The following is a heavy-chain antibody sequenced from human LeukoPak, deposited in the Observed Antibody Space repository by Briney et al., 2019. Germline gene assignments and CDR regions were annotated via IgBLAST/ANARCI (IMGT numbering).Heavy chain of an antibody. D-gene: IGHD2-2*01. CDR1: GGTFSSYA. J-gene: IGHJ5*02. V-gene: IGHV1-69*13. CDR3: ARDRYCSSTSCLYNCFDP. Sequence: SVKVSCKASGGTFSSYAISWVRQAPGQGLEWMGGIIPIFGTANYAQKFQGRVTITADESTSTAYMELSSLRSEDTAVCYCARDRYCSSTSCLYNCFDPWGQGTLVTVSS. CDR2: IIPIFGTA.